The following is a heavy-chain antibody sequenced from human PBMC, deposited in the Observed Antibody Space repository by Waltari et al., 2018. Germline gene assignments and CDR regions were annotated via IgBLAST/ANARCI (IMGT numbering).Heavy chain of an antibody. CDR2: IIPNFGTA. J-gene: IGHJ4*02. D-gene: IGHD1-26*01. CDR1: GGPFSSYA. CDR3: ASHPLGERKEWELLNY. V-gene: IGHV1-69*13. Sequence: QVQLVQSGAEVKKPGSSVKVSCKASGGPFSSYAISWVRQAPGQGLEWMGRIIPNFGTANYAQKFQGRVTITADKSTCTAYMELSSLRSEDTAVYYCASHPLGERKEWELLNYWGQGTLVTVSS.